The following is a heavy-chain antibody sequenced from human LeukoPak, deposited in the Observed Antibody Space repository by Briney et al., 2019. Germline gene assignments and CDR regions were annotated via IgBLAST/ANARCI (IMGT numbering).Heavy chain of an antibody. V-gene: IGHV3-21*01. J-gene: IGHJ5*02. CDR2: ISSSGSSI. D-gene: IGHD3-22*01. CDR1: RFTFSDYS. CDR3: ARDSSGYFHWFDP. Sequence: PGGSLRLSCAASRFTFSDYSMNWVRQAPGKGLEWVSTISSSGSSIFYAASVKGRFTISRDNARNSLYLQMNSLRAEDTAVYYCARDSSGYFHWFDPWGQGTLVTVSS.